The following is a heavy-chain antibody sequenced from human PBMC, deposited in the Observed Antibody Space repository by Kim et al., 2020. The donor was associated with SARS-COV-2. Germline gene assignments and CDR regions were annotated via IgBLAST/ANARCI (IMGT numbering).Heavy chain of an antibody. CDR1: GFTFSACA. V-gene: IGHV3-23*01. CDR2: ISHNGRTT. J-gene: IGHJ6*02. CDR3: ARAVWDFSGMDV. D-gene: IGHD2-15*01. Sequence: GGSLRLSCAASGFTFSACAMTWVRQSPGKGLEWVSSISHNGRTTYYAASVKGRFTISSADSKYTLSPRLHSLRAEATALYYCARAVWDFSGMDVWGHG.